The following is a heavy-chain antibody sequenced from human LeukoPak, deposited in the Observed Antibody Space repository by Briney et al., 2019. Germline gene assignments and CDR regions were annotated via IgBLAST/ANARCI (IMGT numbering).Heavy chain of an antibody. D-gene: IGHD5-18*01. CDR2: ISGSAGTI. J-gene: IGHJ4*02. Sequence: PGGSLRLSCAASGFSFSNYAMSWVRQAPGKGLEWVSVISGSAGTIRYADSVKGRFTISRDNSENTVYLQMSNLRAEDTAVYYCAGRVTGYSSGYVYWGQGTLVTVSS. CDR3: AGRVTGYSSGYVY. CDR1: GFSFSNYA. V-gene: IGHV3-23*01.